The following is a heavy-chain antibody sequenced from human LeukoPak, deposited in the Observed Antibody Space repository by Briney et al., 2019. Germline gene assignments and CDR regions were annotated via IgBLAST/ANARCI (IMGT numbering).Heavy chain of an antibody. D-gene: IGHD4-17*01. V-gene: IGHV1-69*04. Sequence: ASVKVSCKASGGTFSSYAISWVRQAPGQGLEWMGRIIPILGIANYAQKFQGRVTITADKSTSTAYMELSSLRSEDTAVYYCARDKGAYGDFANYWGQGTLVIVSS. J-gene: IGHJ4*02. CDR3: ARDKGAYGDFANY. CDR1: GGTFSSYA. CDR2: IIPILGIA.